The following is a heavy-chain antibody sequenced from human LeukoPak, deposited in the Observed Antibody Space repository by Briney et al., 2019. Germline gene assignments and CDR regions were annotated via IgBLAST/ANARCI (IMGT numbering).Heavy chain of an antibody. Sequence: PSQTLSLTCTVSGGSIISSAYYWSWIRQPPGKGLEWIGYIYYSGSTYYNPSLKSRVTISLDTSKNQFSLKLSSVTAADTAVYYCARQGDYNGYFDYWGQGTLVTVSS. CDR1: GGSIISSAYY. V-gene: IGHV4-30-4*08. CDR3: ARQGDYNGYFDY. J-gene: IGHJ4*02. CDR2: IYYSGST. D-gene: IGHD4-17*01.